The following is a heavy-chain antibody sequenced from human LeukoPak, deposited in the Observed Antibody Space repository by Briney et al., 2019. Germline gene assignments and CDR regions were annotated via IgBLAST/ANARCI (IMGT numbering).Heavy chain of an antibody. Sequence: GGSLRLSCAASGLTVRSNCMSWVRQAPGKGLEWVSFISSSSSYIYYADSVKGRLTISRDNAKNSLYLQMNSLRAEDTAVYYCARGEYGSGSYHIDYWGQGTLVTVSS. CDR2: ISSSSSYI. V-gene: IGHV3-21*01. CDR1: GLTVRSNC. J-gene: IGHJ4*02. CDR3: ARGEYGSGSYHIDY. D-gene: IGHD3-10*01.